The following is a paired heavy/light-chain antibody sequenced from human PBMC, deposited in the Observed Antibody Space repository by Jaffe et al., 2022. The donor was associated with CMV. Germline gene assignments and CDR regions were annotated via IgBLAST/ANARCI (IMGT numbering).Heavy chain of an antibody. J-gene: IGHJ6*03. V-gene: IGHV1-69*09. CDR2: IIPILGIA. CDR3: ARVSDGPGYYYYYMDV. Sequence: QVQLVQSGAEVKKPGSSVKVSCKASGGTFSSYAISWVRQAPGQGLEWMGRIIPILGIANYAQKFQGRVTITADKSTSTAYMELSSLRSEDTAVYYCARVSDGPGYYYYYMDVWGKGTTVTVSS. CDR1: GGTFSSYA.
Light chain of an antibody. CDR2: AAS. CDR3: QKYNSAPLT. CDR1: QGISNY. Sequence: DIQMTQSPSSLSASVGDRVTITCRASQGISNYLAWYQQKPGKVPKLLIYAASTLQSGVPSRFSGSGSGTDFTLTISSLQPEDVATYYCQKYNSAPLTFGPGTKVDIK. J-gene: IGKJ3*01. V-gene: IGKV1-27*01.